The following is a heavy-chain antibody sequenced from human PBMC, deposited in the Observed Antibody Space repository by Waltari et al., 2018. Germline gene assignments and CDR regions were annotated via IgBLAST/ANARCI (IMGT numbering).Heavy chain of an antibody. CDR2: MYIGENT. CDR3: ARGGATRPWGSDR. Sequence: QVQLQESGPGLVKPSETPSLTCKVSGGAMRMFYWTWIRPPAGKGLEWIGRMYIGENTIYNPSLKSRVTMSIDTSKNQLSLDLTSVTAADTAVYYCARGGATRPWGSDRWGQGALVTVSS. J-gene: IGHJ5*02. V-gene: IGHV4-4*07. CDR1: GGAMRMFY. D-gene: IGHD6-6*01.